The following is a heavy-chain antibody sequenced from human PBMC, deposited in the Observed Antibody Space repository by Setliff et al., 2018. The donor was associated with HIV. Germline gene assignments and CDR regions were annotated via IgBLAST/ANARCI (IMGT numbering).Heavy chain of an antibody. CDR3: ASASRMTATSYP. CDR2: IYPDDSNI. J-gene: IGHJ5*02. D-gene: IGHD4-4*01. CDR1: DYTFSTYW. V-gene: IGHV5-51*01. Sequence: PGESLKISCKALDYTFSTYWIGWVRQMPGEGLEWMGVIYPDDSNIRYNPSFQSQVTISADKSIATAYLEIHNLKASGTATYYCASASRMTATSYPWGQGTLVTVS.